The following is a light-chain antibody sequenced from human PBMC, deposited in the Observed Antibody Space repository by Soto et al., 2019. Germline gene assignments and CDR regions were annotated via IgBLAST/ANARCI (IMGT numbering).Light chain of an antibody. V-gene: IGLV1-40*01. CDR1: TANTGAGYD. CDR3: QSYDSSLSGVL. Sequence: QSVLTQPPSVSVAPGQRVTIPCTGSTANTGAGYDVHWYQHLPGTAPKLLIYGNSNRPSGVPDRFSGSKSGTSASLAITGLQAEDEADYYCQSYDSSLSGVLFGGGTKLPVL. J-gene: IGLJ2*01. CDR2: GNS.